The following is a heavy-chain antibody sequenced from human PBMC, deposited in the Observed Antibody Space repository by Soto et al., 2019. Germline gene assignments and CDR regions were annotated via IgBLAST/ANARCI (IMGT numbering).Heavy chain of an antibody. CDR3: ARLAYCGGDCCSAYWCFDL. CDR1: GFTFSSYW. Sequence: GGSLRLSCAASGFTFSSYWMHWVRQAPGKGLVWVSRINSDGSSTSYADSVKGRFTISRDNAKNTLYLQMNSLRAEDTAVYYCARLAYCGGDCCSAYWCFDLWGRGTLVTVSS. CDR2: INSDGSST. D-gene: IGHD2-21*02. V-gene: IGHV3-74*01. J-gene: IGHJ2*01.